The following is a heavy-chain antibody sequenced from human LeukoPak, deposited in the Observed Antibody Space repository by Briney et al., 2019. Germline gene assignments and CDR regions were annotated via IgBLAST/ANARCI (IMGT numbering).Heavy chain of an antibody. J-gene: IGHJ6*02. D-gene: IGHD4-23*01. CDR3: ARGNGGNSEYYYYGMDV. Sequence: SVKVSCKASGGTFSSYAISWVRQAPGQGLEWMGGIIPIFGTANYAQKFQGRVTITADESTSTAYMELSSLRSEDTAVYYCARGNGGNSEYYYYGMDVWGQGTTVTVSS. V-gene: IGHV1-69*01. CDR2: IIPIFGTA. CDR1: GGTFSSYA.